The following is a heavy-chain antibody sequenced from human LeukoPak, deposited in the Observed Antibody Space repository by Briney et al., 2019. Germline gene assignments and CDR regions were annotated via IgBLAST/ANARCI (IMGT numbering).Heavy chain of an antibody. V-gene: IGHV4-38-2*02. CDR3: ARGGSDEYFQH. Sequence: SETLSLTCTVSGYSISSGYYWGWIRQPPGKGLEWIGSIYHSGSTNYNPSLKSRVTISVDTSKNQFSLKLSSVTAADTAVYYCARGGSDEYFQHWGQGTLVTVSS. CDR2: IYHSGST. CDR1: GYSISSGYY. J-gene: IGHJ1*01. D-gene: IGHD2-21*01.